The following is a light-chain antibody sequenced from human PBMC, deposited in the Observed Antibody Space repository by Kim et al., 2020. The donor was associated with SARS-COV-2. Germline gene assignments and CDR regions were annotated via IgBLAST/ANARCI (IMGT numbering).Light chain of an antibody. J-gene: IGKJ1*01. CDR3: QQVNDYPRT. Sequence: SASIGTRVPITCRASQDIGSYLAWYQQKPGIAPKVLIYAASTLQSGVPSKFSGSGSGTEFTLTISSLQPEDFATYYCQQVNDYPRTFGQGTKVEI. V-gene: IGKV1-9*01. CDR1: QDIGSY. CDR2: AAS.